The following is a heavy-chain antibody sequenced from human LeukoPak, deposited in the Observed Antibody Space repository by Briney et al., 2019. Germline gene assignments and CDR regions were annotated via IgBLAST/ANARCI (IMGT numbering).Heavy chain of an antibody. D-gene: IGHD2-2*01. Sequence: SETLSLTSTVSGGSTSSYYWSWIRQPPGEVLEWIGYIYTSGSTNYKPSLKSRVTMSVDTSKNRFSMKLSSVTAADTAVYYCAGGDIVVDQTYFDYWGQGTLVTVSS. V-gene: IGHV4-4*09. J-gene: IGHJ4*02. CDR3: AGGDIVVDQTYFDY. CDR1: GGSTSSYY. CDR2: IYTSGST.